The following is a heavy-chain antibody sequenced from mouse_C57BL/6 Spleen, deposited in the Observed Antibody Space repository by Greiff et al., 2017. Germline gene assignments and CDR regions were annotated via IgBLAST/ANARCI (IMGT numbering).Heavy chain of an antibody. J-gene: IGHJ2*01. CDR1: GYTFTSYW. D-gene: IGHD2-3*01. CDR3: ARLGDGYYGGHYFDY. V-gene: IGHV1-61*01. Sequence: QVQLQQPGAELVRPGSSVKLSCKASGYTFTSYWMDWVKQRPGQGLEWIGNIYPSDSETHYNQKFKDKATLTVDKSSSTAYMQLSSLTSEDSAVYYCARLGDGYYGGHYFDYWGQGTTLTVSS. CDR2: IYPSDSET.